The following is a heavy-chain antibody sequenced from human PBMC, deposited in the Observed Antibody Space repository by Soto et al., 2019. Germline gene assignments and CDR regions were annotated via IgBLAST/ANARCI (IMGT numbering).Heavy chain of an antibody. CDR3: AREPLTL. CDR1: GFTFSSYI. CDR2: ISSGSSYI. J-gene: IGHJ4*02. V-gene: IGHV3-21*02. Sequence: EVQLVESGGGLVKPGGSLRLSCAGSGFTFSSYIMNWVRQAPGKGLEWVSSISSGSSYIYYADSVMGRFSVSRDNAKNSMYLQMDSLRAHDTAVYFWAREPLTLWCQGSLVNVSS. D-gene: IGHD2-21*02.